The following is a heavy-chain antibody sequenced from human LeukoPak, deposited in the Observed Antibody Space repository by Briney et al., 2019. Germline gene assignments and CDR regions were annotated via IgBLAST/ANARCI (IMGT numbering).Heavy chain of an antibody. CDR2: IYDSGST. D-gene: IGHD2-2*01. CDR1: GGSISSYY. CDR3: ARVDPGYCGSTTSCWPFDI. V-gene: IGHV4-59*01. Sequence: SETLSLTCTVSGGSISSYYWSWIRQPPGKGLEWIGYIYDSGSTNYNPSLKSRVTISVDTSKNQFSLKLSSVTAADTAVYYCARVDPGYCGSTTSCWPFDIWGQGTMVTVSS. J-gene: IGHJ3*02.